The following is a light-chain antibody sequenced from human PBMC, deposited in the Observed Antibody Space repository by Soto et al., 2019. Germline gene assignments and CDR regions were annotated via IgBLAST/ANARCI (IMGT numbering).Light chain of an antibody. J-gene: IGLJ1*01. V-gene: IGLV1-40*01. Sequence: QPVLTQPPSVSEAPGQGVTISCTGSSSNIGGGYDVHWFQQLPGTAPKLLFYGKNNRPSGVPDRFSGSTSGMSASLAITGLQTEDEAIYYCQSYDASLSGYVFGTGTKLTVL. CDR3: QSYDASLSGYV. CDR2: GKN. CDR1: SSNIGGGYD.